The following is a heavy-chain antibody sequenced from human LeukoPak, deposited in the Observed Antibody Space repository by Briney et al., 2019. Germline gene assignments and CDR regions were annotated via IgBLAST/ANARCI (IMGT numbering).Heavy chain of an antibody. CDR1: VFTFNDYA. V-gene: IGHV3-9*01. Sequence: GRSLRLSCAASVFTFNDYAMHWVRQLPGKGLEWVGGVNWNSGVTAYGASVKGRSTISRANAKNSLYLQKRRLTFADTGLYNCAKELAVRTTPRVFAFDGWGQGALVTVPS. J-gene: IGHJ3*01. CDR2: VNWNSGVT. D-gene: IGHD1/OR15-1a*01. CDR3: AKELAVRTTPRVFAFDG.